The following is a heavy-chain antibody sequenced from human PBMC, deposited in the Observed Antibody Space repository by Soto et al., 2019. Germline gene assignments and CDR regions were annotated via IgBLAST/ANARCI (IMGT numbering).Heavy chain of an antibody. J-gene: IGHJ6*02. D-gene: IGHD3-16*01. CDR3: LGLEMVLGLGYYGMDV. CDR2: ISGSGGST. CDR1: GFTFSSYA. Sequence: GGSLRLSCAASGFTFSSYAMSWVRQAPGKGLEWVSAISGSGGSTYYGDSVKGRFTISRDNSKNTLYLQMNSLRAEDTAVYYCLGLEMVLGLGYYGMDVWGQGTTVTVSS. V-gene: IGHV3-23*01.